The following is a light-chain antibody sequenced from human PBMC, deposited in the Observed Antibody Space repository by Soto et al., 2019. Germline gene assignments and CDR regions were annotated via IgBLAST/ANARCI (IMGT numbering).Light chain of an antibody. Sequence: EIMLTQSPGTLSLSPGERATLSCRASQSVSSNLAWYQQKPGQAPRLVIYAASTRATGIPDRFSGSVSGTEFTLTISSLQSEDFAVYYCQQYNEWPPFTFGQGTRLEI. CDR2: AAS. CDR1: QSVSSN. CDR3: QQYNEWPPFT. J-gene: IGKJ5*01. V-gene: IGKV3-15*01.